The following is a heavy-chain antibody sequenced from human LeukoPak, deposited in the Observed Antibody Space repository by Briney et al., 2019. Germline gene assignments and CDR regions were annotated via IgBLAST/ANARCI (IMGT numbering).Heavy chain of an antibody. CDR2: IYDDGSEI. V-gene: IGHV3-7*01. CDR3: ARVGSSAWYA. Sequence: PGGSLRLSCAASGFTFSGYRMGWVRQAPGKGLEWVANIYDDGSEINYMDSVKGRFTISRDNPKNSMYLQMNSLRADDTAMYYCARVGSSAWYAWGQGTLVTVSS. D-gene: IGHD6-19*01. CDR1: GFTFSGYR. J-gene: IGHJ5*02.